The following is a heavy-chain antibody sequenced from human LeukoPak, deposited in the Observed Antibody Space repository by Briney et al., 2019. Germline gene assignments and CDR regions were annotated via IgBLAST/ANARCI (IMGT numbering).Heavy chain of an antibody. CDR2: IFYTGST. Sequence: PSDTLSLTCTVSGGSVSSHYWSWIRQPPGKGLEGIGEIFYTGSTNHNPSLNSRVRISVDTSENQFSLRLSSVTAADTAVYYCARDSIEGNYYQLYAFDLWGQGTMVTVSS. J-gene: IGHJ3*01. CDR3: ARDSIEGNYYQLYAFDL. V-gene: IGHV4-59*02. CDR1: GGSVSSHY. D-gene: IGHD1-26*01.